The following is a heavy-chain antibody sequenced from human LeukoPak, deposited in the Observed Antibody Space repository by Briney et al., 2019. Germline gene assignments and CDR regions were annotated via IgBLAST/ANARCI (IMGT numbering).Heavy chain of an antibody. D-gene: IGHD5-18*01. CDR2: IYPGDSDT. V-gene: IGHV5-51*01. Sequence: GESLKISCKGSGYSFTSYWIGWVRQMPGKGLEWMGIIYPGDSDTRYSPSFQGQVTISADKSISTAYLQWSSLKASDTAMYYCARLRPMDTADQYYFDYWGQGTLVTVSS. CDR1: GYSFTSYW. CDR3: ARLRPMDTADQYYFDY. J-gene: IGHJ4*02.